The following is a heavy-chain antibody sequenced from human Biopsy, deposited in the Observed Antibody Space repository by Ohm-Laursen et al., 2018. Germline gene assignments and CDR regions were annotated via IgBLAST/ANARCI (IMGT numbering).Heavy chain of an antibody. J-gene: IGHJ1*01. CDR3: ATKLTGYFHH. CDR2: NIPILGTG. CDR1: EGTFSNYG. Sequence: SVTVSCKAPEGTFSNYGVNWARQAPGQGLEWLGGNIPILGTGNHAQKFQDRVTVAANTSTSTATMELRSLRSDDTAVYYCATKLTGYFHHWGQGTLVIVSS. D-gene: IGHD3-9*01. V-gene: IGHV1-69*06.